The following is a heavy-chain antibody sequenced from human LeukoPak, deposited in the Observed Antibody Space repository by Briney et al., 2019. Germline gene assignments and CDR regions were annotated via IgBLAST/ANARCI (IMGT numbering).Heavy chain of an antibody. CDR2: ISGSGGST. D-gene: IGHD5-12*01. J-gene: IGHJ4*02. V-gene: IGHV3-23*01. Sequence: GGSLRLSCAASGFTFSSYAMSWVRQAPGKGLEWVSAISGSGGSTYYADSVKGRFTISRDNSKNTLYLQMNSLRAEDTAVYYCARVSFSGYFFDYWGQGTLVTVSS. CDR1: GFTFSSYA. CDR3: ARVSFSGYFFDY.